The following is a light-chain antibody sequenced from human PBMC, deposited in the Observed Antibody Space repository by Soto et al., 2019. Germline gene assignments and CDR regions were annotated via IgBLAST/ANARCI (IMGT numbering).Light chain of an antibody. CDR3: SLYTSSSTYV. CDR1: SSDVGSYNR. CDR2: EVS. J-gene: IGLJ1*01. V-gene: IGLV2-18*01. Sequence: QSVLTHPPSVSGSPGQSFTISCTGTSSDVGSYNRVSWYQQPPGTAPKVMIYEVSNRPSGVPDRFSGSKSGNTASLTISGLQAEDEADYYCSLYTSSSTYVFGTGTKVTVL.